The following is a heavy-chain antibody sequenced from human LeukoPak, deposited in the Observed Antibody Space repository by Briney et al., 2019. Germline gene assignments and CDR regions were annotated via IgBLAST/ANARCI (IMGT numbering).Heavy chain of an antibody. J-gene: IGHJ6*02. V-gene: IGHV4-59*08. CDR3: AKALYSTSSSYYYGMDV. D-gene: IGHD6-13*01. Sequence: SETLSLTCTVSGGSISSYYWSWVRQPPGKGLEWIGYIYYSGSTNYNPSLKSRITISVDTSKNQFSLKLNSVTAADTAVYYCAKALYSTSSSYYYGMDVWGQGTTVTVSS. CDR1: GGSISSYY. CDR2: IYYSGST.